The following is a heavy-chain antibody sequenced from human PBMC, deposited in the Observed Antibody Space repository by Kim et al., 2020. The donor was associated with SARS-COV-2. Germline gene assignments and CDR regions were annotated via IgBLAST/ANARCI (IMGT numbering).Heavy chain of an antibody. CDR3: ARRSDYSNYPYNWFDP. V-gene: IGHV4-39*01. D-gene: IGHD4-4*01. Sequence: SLKSRVTISVDTSKNQFSLKLSSVTAADTAVYYCARRSDYSNYPYNWFDPWGQGTLVTVSS. J-gene: IGHJ5*02.